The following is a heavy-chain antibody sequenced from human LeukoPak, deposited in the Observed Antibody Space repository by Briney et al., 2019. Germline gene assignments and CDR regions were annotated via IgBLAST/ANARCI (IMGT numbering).Heavy chain of an antibody. V-gene: IGHV1-2*02. Sequence: ASVKVSCKASGYTFIGYYMHWVRQAPGQGLEWMGWINPNSGGTNYAQKFQGRVTMTRDTSISTAYMELSRLRSDDTAVYYCARVRDILTGSNAFDIWGQGTMVTVSS. D-gene: IGHD3-9*01. CDR2: INPNSGGT. CDR1: GYTFIGYY. CDR3: ARVRDILTGSNAFDI. J-gene: IGHJ3*02.